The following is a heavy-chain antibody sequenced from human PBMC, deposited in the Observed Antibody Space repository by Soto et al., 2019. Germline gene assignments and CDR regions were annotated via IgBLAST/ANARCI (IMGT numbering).Heavy chain of an antibody. CDR3: XXEXYXXXXXMDV. CDR2: ISSSSSTI. J-gene: IGHJ6*02. Sequence: EVQLVESGGGLVQPGGSLRLSCAASGFTFSSYSMNWVRQAPGKGXEWVSYISSSSSTIYYADSVKGRFTISRDNAKXXXXXXXXXXXXXXXXXXXXXXEXYXXXXXMDVWGQGTTVTVSS. CDR1: GFTFSSYS. V-gene: IGHV3-48*01.